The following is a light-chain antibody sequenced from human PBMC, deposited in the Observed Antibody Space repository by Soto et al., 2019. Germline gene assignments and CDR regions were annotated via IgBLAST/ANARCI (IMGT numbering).Light chain of an antibody. CDR3: QPYDSSLSGSV. CDR1: SSNIGAGYD. V-gene: IGLV1-40*01. J-gene: IGLJ7*01. Sequence: QSVLTQPPSVSGAPGQRVTISCTGSSSNIGAGYDVHWYQQLPGTAPKLLIYGNSNRPSGVPDRFSGPNSATSASLAITGLQADDDADYYCQPYDSSLSGSVFGGGTQLTVL. CDR2: GNS.